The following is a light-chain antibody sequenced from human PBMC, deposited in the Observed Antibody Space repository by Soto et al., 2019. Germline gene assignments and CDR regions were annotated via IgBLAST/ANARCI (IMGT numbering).Light chain of an antibody. CDR1: SSDVGGYNY. CDR2: EVS. CDR3: SSSTSSSSYV. V-gene: IGLV2-14*01. J-gene: IGLJ1*01. Sequence: QSVLTQPASVSGSPGQSITISCTGTSSDVGGYNYVSWYQHHPGKAPKLMISEVSNRPSGVSNRFSGSKSGNTASLTISGLQAEDEADYYCSSSTSSSSYVFGTGTKLTVL.